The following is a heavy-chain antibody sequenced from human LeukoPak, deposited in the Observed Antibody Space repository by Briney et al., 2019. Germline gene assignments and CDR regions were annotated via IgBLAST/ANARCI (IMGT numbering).Heavy chain of an antibody. CDR3: ASERKTGTFDY. D-gene: IGHD3-9*01. J-gene: IGHJ4*02. CDR1: GGSISSYY. Sequence: PSETLTLNCTVSGGSISSYYWSLIRQPPGNGPEWIGYIYYSGSTNYNPSLKSRVTISVDTSKNQFSLKLSSVTAADTAVYYCASERKTGTFDYWGQGTLVTVSS. CDR2: IYYSGST. V-gene: IGHV4-59*01.